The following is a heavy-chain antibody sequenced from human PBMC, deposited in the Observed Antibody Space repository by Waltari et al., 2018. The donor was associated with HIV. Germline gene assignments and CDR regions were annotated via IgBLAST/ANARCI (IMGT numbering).Heavy chain of an antibody. CDR1: GFNFEQYA. Sequence: EVRLEESGGGVVPPGRSLRLTCVTSGFNFEQYALSWFRQAPGKAPECVGFIRRLSYGGSSDYGPSTKGRVIISRDDSQSAVYLDVASLKTEDTGVYYCVRESLPKCAAGSCYRKWGQGT. D-gene: IGHD2-2*01. V-gene: IGHV3-49*03. J-gene: IGHJ1*01. CDR3: VRESLPKCAAGSCYRK. CDR2: IRRLSYGGSS.